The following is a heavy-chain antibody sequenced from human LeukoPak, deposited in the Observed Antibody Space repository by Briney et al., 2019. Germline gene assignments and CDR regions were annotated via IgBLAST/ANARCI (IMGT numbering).Heavy chain of an antibody. CDR3: ARRADYGSDEHFDY. D-gene: IGHD3-10*01. CDR1: GVSISSYY. V-gene: IGHV4-59*01. CDR2: IYYSGST. J-gene: IGHJ4*02. Sequence: SETLSLTCTVSGVSISSYYWSWIRQPPGKGLEWIGYIYYSGSTNYKHSLKSRVTISVDTSKNQFSLKLSSVTAADTAVYYCARRADYGSDEHFDYWGQGTLVTVSS.